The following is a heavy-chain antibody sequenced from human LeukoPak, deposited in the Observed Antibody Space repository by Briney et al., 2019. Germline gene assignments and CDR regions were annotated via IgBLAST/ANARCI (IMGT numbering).Heavy chain of an antibody. CDR3: ARMTTLNWFDP. CDR1: GHTFTSYD. V-gene: IGHV1-8*01. J-gene: IGHJ5*02. D-gene: IGHD3-16*01. CDR2: MNPNSGNT. Sequence: ASVKVSCKASGHTFTSYDINWVRQATGQGLEWMGWMNPNSGNTGYAQKFQGRVTMTRNTSISTAYMELSSLRSEGTAVYYCARMTTLNWFDPWGQGTLVTVSS.